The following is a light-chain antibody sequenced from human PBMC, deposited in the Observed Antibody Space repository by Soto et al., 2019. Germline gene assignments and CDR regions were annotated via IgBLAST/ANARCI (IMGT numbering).Light chain of an antibody. CDR3: QQYNTYST. V-gene: IGKV1-5*01. Sequence: DIQMTQSPSTLSASFGDRVTITCRASQSISRWLACYQQKPGKAPKALIYDASTLRSGVPSRFSGGGSGTEFTLTISSLQPDDFATYYCQQYNTYSTFGQGTRLEIK. CDR1: QSISRW. CDR2: DAS. J-gene: IGKJ5*01.